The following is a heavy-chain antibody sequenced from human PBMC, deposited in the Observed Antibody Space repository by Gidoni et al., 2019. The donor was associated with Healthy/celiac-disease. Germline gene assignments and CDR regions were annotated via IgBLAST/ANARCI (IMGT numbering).Heavy chain of an antibody. Sequence: QVQLQESGTGLVKPSENLSLTCPVSVGSISSYHGRGIRQPPGKGLEWIGYIYYSGRTNYNPSLKSRVTISVDTSKNQFSLKLSSVTAADTAVYYCARHNGNFDLWGRGTLVTVSS. CDR1: VGSISSYH. CDR3: ARHNGNFDL. J-gene: IGHJ2*01. V-gene: IGHV4-59*08. CDR2: IYYSGRT.